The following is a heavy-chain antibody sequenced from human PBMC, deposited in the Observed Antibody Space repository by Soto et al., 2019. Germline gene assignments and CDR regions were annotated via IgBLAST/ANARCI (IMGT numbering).Heavy chain of an antibody. CDR2: IHGGAVYT. J-gene: IGHJ2*01. CDR3: AKNRGSGRYSNWSFDV. CDR1: GFTFSCCA. V-gene: IGHV3-23*01. D-gene: IGHD1-26*01. Sequence: EVQLLESGGGLVQPGGSLRVSCAASGFTFSCCAMSWVRQAPGKGLEWVSTIHGGAVYTHYTDSVKGRFTFSRDNSGNTLYLQMNSLRAEDTAVYYCAKNRGSGRYSNWSFDVWGRGTLVTVSS.